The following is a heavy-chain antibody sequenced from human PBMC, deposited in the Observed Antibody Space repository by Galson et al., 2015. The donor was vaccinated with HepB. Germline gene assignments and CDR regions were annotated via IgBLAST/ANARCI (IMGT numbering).Heavy chain of an antibody. V-gene: IGHV3-30*02. J-gene: IGHJ4*02. Sequence: SLTRSGTASGISFSSYAMRSVRPAPGKGLEWAAYMFYEGNNEQYADSVQGRFTLSRDHSKNTLFLQTNNLRPEDTAIYYCAKDFWMAAAIPHSDYWGQGTLVIVSS. CDR3: AKDFWMAAAIPHSDY. D-gene: IGHD3-3*01. CDR1: GISFSSYA. CDR2: MFYEGNNE.